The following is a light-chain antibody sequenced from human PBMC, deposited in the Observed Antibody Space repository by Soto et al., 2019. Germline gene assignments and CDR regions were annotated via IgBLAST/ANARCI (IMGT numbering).Light chain of an antibody. Sequence: QSVLTQPPSVSRAPGQRVTISCTGSSSNIGAGYDVHWYQELPGTAPKLLIYVNSNRPSGVPDRFSGSKSGTSASLAITGLQAEDEADYYCQSYDNSLSGVVFGGGTKLTVL. CDR2: VNS. CDR3: QSYDNSLSGVV. CDR1: SSNIGAGYD. J-gene: IGLJ2*01. V-gene: IGLV1-40*01.